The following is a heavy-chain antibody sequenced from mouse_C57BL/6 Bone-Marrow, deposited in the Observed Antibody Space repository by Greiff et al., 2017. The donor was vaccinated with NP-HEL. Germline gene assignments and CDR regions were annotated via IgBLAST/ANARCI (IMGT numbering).Heavy chain of an antibody. CDR2: IYPRSGNT. CDR3: AREGVITTVGFAY. CDR1: GYTFTSYG. J-gene: IGHJ3*01. D-gene: IGHD1-1*01. Sequence: QVQLKESGAELARPGASVKLSCKASGYTFTSYGISWVKQRPGQGLEWIGEIYPRSGNTYYNEKFKGKATLTADKSSSTAYMELRSLTSEDSAVYFCAREGVITTVGFAYWGQGTLVTVSA. V-gene: IGHV1-81*01.